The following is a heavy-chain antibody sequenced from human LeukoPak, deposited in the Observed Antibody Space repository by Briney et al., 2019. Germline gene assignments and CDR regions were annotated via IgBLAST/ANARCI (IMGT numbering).Heavy chain of an antibody. V-gene: IGHV4-39*01. CDR1: GGSISSSGYY. CDR3: ASNMIVVVISYFDY. CDR2: IYYTGST. Sequence: PSETLSLTCSVSGGSISSSGYYWGWIRQPPGKGLEWIGSIYYTGSTHYDPSLKSRVTISVDTSKNQFSLKLSSVTAADTAVYYCASNMIVVVISYFDYWGQGTLVTVSS. J-gene: IGHJ4*02. D-gene: IGHD3-22*01.